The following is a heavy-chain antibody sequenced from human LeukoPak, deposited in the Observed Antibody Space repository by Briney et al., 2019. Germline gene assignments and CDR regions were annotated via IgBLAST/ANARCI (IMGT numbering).Heavy chain of an antibody. CDR3: ARGKVFDY. Sequence: SETLSLTCAVYGGSFNGYYWSWIRQPPGKGLEWIGEINHSGSTNYNPSLKSRVTISVDTSKNQFSLKLSSVTAADTAVYYCARGKVFDYWGQGTLVTVSS. J-gene: IGHJ4*02. V-gene: IGHV4-34*01. CDR2: INHSGST. CDR1: GGSFNGYY.